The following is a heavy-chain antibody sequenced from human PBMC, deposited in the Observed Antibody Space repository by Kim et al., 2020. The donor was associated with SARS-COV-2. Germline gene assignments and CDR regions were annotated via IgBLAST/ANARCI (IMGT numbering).Heavy chain of an antibody. D-gene: IGHD2-2*02. Sequence: GGSLRLSCAASGFTFSSYEMNWVRQAPGKGLEWVSYISSSGSTIYYVDSVKGRFTISRDNAKNSLYLQMNSLRAEDTAVYYCARASYCSSTSCYSGVEAYWGQGTLVTVSS. V-gene: IGHV3-48*03. J-gene: IGHJ4*02. CDR2: ISSSGSTI. CDR1: GFTFSSYE. CDR3: ARASYCSSTSCYSGVEAY.